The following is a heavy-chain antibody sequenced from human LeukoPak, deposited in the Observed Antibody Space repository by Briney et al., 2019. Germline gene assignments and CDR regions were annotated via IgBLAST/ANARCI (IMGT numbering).Heavy chain of an antibody. CDR3: ARAGPNGY. J-gene: IGHJ4*02. Sequence: SVKVSCKASGGTFSSYAISWVRQAPGQGLEWMGRTIPILGIANYAQKFQGRVTITADKSTSTAYMELSSLRSEDTAVYYCARAGPNGYWGQGTLVTVSS. CDR2: TIPILGIA. CDR1: GGTFSSYA. D-gene: IGHD2-8*01. V-gene: IGHV1-69*04.